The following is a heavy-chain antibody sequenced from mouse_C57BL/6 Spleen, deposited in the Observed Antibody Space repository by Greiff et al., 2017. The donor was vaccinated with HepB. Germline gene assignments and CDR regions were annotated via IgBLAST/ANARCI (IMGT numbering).Heavy chain of an antibody. J-gene: IGHJ2*01. V-gene: IGHV1-55*01. D-gene: IGHD1-1*01. CDR2: IYPGSGST. CDR3: ARYYYGSSYYYFDY. Sequence: QVQLQQPGAELVKPGASVKMSCKASGYTFTSYWITWVKQRPGQGLEWIGDIYPGSGSTNYNEKFKSKATLTVDTSSSTAYMQLSSLTSEDSAVYYCARYYYGSSYYYFDYWGQGTTLTVSS. CDR1: GYTFTSYW.